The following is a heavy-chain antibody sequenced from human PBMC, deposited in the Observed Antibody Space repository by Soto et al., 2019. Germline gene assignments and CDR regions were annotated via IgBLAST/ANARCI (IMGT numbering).Heavy chain of an antibody. D-gene: IGHD2-2*01. CDR2: ISAYNGNT. CDR1: GYTFTSYG. Sequence: ASVKVSCKASGYTFTSYGISWVRQAPGQGLEWMGWISAYNGNTNYAQKLQGRVTMTTDTSTSTAYMELRSLRSDDTAVYYCARVRMGSTSCYFGIDCWFDPLGQGTLVTVS. V-gene: IGHV1-18*01. J-gene: IGHJ5*02. CDR3: ARVRMGSTSCYFGIDCWFDP.